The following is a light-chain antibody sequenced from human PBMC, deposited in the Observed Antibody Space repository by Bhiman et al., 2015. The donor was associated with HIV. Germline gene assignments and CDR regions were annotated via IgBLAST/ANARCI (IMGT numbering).Light chain of an antibody. CDR3: CSYTSSSTYV. Sequence: QSALTQPRSVSGSPGQSVTISCTGASSDVGGYDYVSWYQQYPAKAPKLMIYDVSERPSGVSNRFSGSTSGNTASLTISGLQAGDEADYYCCSYTSSSTYVFGTGTKVTVL. V-gene: IGLV2-11*01. CDR1: SSDVGGYDY. J-gene: IGLJ1*01. CDR2: DVS.